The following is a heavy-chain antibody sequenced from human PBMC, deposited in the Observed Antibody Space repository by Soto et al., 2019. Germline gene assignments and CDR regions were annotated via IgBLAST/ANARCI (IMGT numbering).Heavy chain of an antibody. V-gene: IGHV1-46*01. CDR2: INPSGGST. CDR1: GYTFTSYY. Sequence: ASVKVSCKASGYTFTSYYIHWVRQAPLQVLEWMGIINPSGGSTSYAQKFQGRVTMTRDTSKSTVYMELSSLRSEDTAVYYCARLNYYGMEFWGQGTTVTVSS. CDR3: ARLNYYGMEF. J-gene: IGHJ6*01.